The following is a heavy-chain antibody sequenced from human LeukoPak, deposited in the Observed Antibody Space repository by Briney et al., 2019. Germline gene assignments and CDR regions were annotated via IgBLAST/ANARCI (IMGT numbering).Heavy chain of an antibody. CDR1: GFTVRSYG. J-gene: IGHJ4*02. Sequence: GGSLRLSCAASGFTVRSYGMSWVRQPPGKGLEWVSAISGSVGSTYYADSVKGRFTISRDNSKNTLYLQMNSLRAEDTAVYYCARGSLGYCSSTSCRNRLYYFDYWGQGTLVTVSS. CDR3: ARGSLGYCSSTSCRNRLYYFDY. CDR2: ISGSVGST. D-gene: IGHD2-2*01. V-gene: IGHV3-23*01.